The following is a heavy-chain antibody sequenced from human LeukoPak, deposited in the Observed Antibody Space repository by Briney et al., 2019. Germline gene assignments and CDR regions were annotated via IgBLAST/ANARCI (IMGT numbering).Heavy chain of an antibody. CDR3: ARDYKYAFDN. D-gene: IGHD5-24*01. CDR2: IGIDSGNT. CDR1: GFTFSDYS. J-gene: IGHJ4*02. V-gene: IGHV3-48*01. Sequence: GGSLRLSCAASGFTFSDYSMNRVRRAPGKGLEWISYIGIDSGNTNYADSVKGRFTISGDKAKNSLYLQMNSLRVEDTAVYYCARDYKYAFDNWGQGTLVTVSS.